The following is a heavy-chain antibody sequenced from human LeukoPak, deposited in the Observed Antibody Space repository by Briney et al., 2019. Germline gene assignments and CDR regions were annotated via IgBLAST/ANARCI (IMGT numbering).Heavy chain of an antibody. J-gene: IGHJ5*02. V-gene: IGHV4-31*03. D-gene: IGHD5-12*01. Sequence: PSETLSLTCTVSGGSISSGGYYWSWIRQHPGKGLKWLGYIYYSGSTYYNPSLKSRVTISVDTSKNQFSLKLSSVTAADTAVYYCARSLVASNWFDPWGQGTLVTVSS. CDR1: GGSISSGGYY. CDR2: IYYSGST. CDR3: ARSLVASNWFDP.